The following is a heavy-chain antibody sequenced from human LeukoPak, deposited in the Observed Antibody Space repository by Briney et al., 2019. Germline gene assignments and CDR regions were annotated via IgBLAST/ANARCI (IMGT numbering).Heavy chain of an antibody. D-gene: IGHD5-24*01. CDR1: GGTFSSYA. CDR2: IIPIFGTA. J-gene: IGHJ5*02. CDR3: AGSRDGYNQRGYNWFDP. V-gene: IGHV1-69*01. Sequence: SVKVSCKASGGTFSSYAISWVRQAPGQGLEWMGGIIPIFGTANYAQKFQGRVTITADESTSTACMELSSLRSEDTAVYYCAGSRDGYNQRGYNWFDPWGQGTLVTVSS.